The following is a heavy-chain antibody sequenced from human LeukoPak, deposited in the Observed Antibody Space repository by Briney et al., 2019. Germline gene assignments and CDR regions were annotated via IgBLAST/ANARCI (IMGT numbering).Heavy chain of an antibody. CDR3: ATGLGHYYDY. CDR2: VNSDGSST. CDR1: GISFNNYW. V-gene: IGHV3-74*01. D-gene: IGHD3-22*01. J-gene: IGHJ4*02. Sequence: GGSLRLSCAASGISFNNYWMHWVRQAPGKGLVWVSRVNSDGSSTVYADSVKGRFTLSRDNARTTVYLRMSSLRLDDTATYYCATGLGHYYDYWGQGSLVTVSS.